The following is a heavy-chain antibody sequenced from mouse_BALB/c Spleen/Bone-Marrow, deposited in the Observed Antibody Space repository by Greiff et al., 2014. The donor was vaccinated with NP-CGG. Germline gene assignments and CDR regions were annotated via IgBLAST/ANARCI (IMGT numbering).Heavy chain of an antibody. V-gene: IGHV1S81*02. CDR2: INPSNGRT. CDR1: GYTFTNYW. CDR3: ARRTTTLVATDD. J-gene: IGHJ2*01. D-gene: IGHD1-1*01. Sequence: QVQLQQSGAELVKPGASVKLSCKASGYTFTNYWMHWVKQRPGQGLEWIGEINPSNGRTNYNEKFKSKASLTVDKSSSTAYMQLSSLTSEDSAVYYCARRTTTLVATDDWGQGTTLTVSS.